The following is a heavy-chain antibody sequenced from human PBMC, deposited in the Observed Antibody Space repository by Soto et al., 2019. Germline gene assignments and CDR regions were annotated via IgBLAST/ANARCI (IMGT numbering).Heavy chain of an antibody. CDR3: ARVGWGYCSGERCYYFDY. D-gene: IGHD2-15*01. J-gene: IGHJ4*02. Sequence: QVQLQESGPGLVKPSETLSLTCTVSGGSISSYYWSWIRQPPGKGLEWIGYIYYSGSTNYNPSLKSRVTISVDTSKNQFSLKLSSVTAADTAVYYCARVGWGYCSGERCYYFDYWGQGTLVTVSS. CDR1: GGSISSYY. CDR2: IYYSGST. V-gene: IGHV4-59*01.